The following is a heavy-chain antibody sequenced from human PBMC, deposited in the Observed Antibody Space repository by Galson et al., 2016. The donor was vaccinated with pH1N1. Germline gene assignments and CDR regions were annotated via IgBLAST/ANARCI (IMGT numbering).Heavy chain of an antibody. D-gene: IGHD3-10*01. CDR2: INPNSGDT. CDR3: ATGSGNSWFDP. CDR1: GYSFIVHY. V-gene: IGHV1-2*02. Sequence: SVKVSCKASGYSFIVHYMHWVRRAPGHGLEWMGWINPNSGDTKYAQNFQGRVTLTRDTSINTAYMGLSSLTSDDTAVYYCATGSGNSWFDPWGQGTLVTVSS. J-gene: IGHJ5*02.